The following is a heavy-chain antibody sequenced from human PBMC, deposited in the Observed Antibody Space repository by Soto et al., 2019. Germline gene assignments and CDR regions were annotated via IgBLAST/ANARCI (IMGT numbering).Heavy chain of an antibody. CDR2: IIPIFGTA. CDR3: ARGMATIISRYYYGMDV. J-gene: IGHJ6*02. V-gene: IGHV1-69*13. Sequence: APVKVSCKASGCTFSIYAIIWVRQAHGQGLEWMGGIIPIFGTANYAQKFQGRVTITADESTSTAYMELSSLRSEDTAVYYCARGMATIISRYYYGMDVWGQGTTVTVSS. D-gene: IGHD5-12*01. CDR1: GCTFSIYA.